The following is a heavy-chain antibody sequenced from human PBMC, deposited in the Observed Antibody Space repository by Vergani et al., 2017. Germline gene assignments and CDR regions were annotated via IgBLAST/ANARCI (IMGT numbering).Heavy chain of an antibody. Sequence: QVQLVQSGAEVKKPGSSVKVSCKASGGTFTSYGISWVRQAPGQGLEWMGWISAYNGNTNYAQKLQGRVTMTTDTSTSTAYMELRSLRSDDTAVYYCAKTGQQLVRSDWFDPWGQGTLVTVSS. CDR3: AKTGQQLVRSDWFDP. CDR2: ISAYNGNT. CDR1: GGTFTSYG. J-gene: IGHJ5*02. D-gene: IGHD6-13*01. V-gene: IGHV1-18*01.